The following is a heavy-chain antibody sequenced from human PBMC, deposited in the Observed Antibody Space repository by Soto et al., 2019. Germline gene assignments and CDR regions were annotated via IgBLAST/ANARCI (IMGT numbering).Heavy chain of an antibody. Sequence: TSDALSLTCSVDGGSFSGYYWIWIRKPPGKGLEWIGEINHSGSTNYNPSLKSRVTISVDTSKNQFSLKLSSVTAADTAVYYCASYYGSGSYYNWFDPYVQGTLVTFS. CDR2: INHSGST. V-gene: IGHV4-34*01. D-gene: IGHD3-10*01. J-gene: IGHJ5*02. CDR1: GGSFSGYY. CDR3: ASYYGSGSYYNWFDP.